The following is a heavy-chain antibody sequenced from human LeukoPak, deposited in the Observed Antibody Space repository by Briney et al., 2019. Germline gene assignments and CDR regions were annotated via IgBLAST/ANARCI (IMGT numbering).Heavy chain of an antibody. Sequence: PSETLSLTCTVSGGSINSSSYYWGWIRQPPGKGLEWIGYIYYSGSTNYNPSLKSRVTISADTSKNQFSLKLSSVTAADTAVYYCARGSGYDPFPDYWGQGTLVSVSS. CDR2: IYYSGST. J-gene: IGHJ4*02. D-gene: IGHD5-12*01. V-gene: IGHV4-61*05. CDR1: GGSINSSSYY. CDR3: ARGSGYDPFPDY.